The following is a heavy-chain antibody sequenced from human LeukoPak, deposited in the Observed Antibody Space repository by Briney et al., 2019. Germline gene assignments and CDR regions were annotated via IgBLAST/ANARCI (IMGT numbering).Heavy chain of an antibody. V-gene: IGHV3-7*03. J-gene: IGHJ4*02. Sequence: PGGSLRLSCAASGFTFSTYWMSWVRQAPGKGLEWVANIKQDGSEKFYVDSVKGRFTISRDNAKYSLYLQMNSLRAEDTALYYCARDNRDTTSFDYWGQGTLVTVSS. D-gene: IGHD1-26*01. CDR1: GFTFSTYW. CDR3: ARDNRDTTSFDY. CDR2: IKQDGSEK.